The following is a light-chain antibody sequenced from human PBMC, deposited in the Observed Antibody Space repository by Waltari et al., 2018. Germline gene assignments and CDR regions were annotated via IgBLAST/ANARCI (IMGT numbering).Light chain of an antibody. CDR3: SSYAGSFTHVV. Sequence: HSALTQPRSVPGSPGQSVTISCTGTSRDIGDYNYVSWYQHPPGEAPKLIIYDISERPSGVPDLFSGSKSGNTASLTISGLQAEDEADYYCSSYAGSFTHVVFGGGTRLTVL. J-gene: IGLJ2*01. V-gene: IGLV2-11*01. CDR1: SRDIGDYNY. CDR2: DIS.